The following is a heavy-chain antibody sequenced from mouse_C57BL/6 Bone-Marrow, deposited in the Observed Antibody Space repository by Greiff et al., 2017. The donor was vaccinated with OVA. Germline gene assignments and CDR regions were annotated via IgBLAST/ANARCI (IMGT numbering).Heavy chain of an antibody. Sequence: VQLKESGGGLVQPGGSLKLSCAASGFTFSDYGMAWVRQAPRKGPEWVAFISNLAYSIYYADTVTGRFTISRENAKNTLYLEMSSLRSEDTAMYYCAGSYYSNYGFAYWGQGTLVTVSA. CDR3: AGSYYSNYGFAY. CDR2: ISNLAYSI. V-gene: IGHV5-15*01. CDR1: GFTFSDYG. D-gene: IGHD2-5*01. J-gene: IGHJ3*01.